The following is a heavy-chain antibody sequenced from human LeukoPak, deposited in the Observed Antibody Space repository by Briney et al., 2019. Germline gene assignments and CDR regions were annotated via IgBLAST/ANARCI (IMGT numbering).Heavy chain of an antibody. CDR2: INPNSGNT. V-gene: IGHV1-8*03. J-gene: IGHJ5*02. CDR1: GYTFTSYD. CDR3: ARRRYSSTGWFDP. Sequence: ASVKVSCKASGYTFTSYDINWVRQATGQGLEWMGWINPNSGNTGYAQKFQGRVTITRNTSISTAYMELSSLRSEDTAVYYCARRRYSSTGWFDPWDQGTLVTVSS. D-gene: IGHD6-13*01.